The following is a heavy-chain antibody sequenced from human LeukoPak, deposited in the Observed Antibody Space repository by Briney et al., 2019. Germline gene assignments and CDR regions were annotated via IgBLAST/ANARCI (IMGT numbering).Heavy chain of an antibody. J-gene: IGHJ4*02. CDR2: IYYSGST. CDR3: ASLIHNWFGESYYFDY. D-gene: IGHD3-10*01. Sequence: SETLSLTCTVSGGSISSYYWSWLRQPPGKGREWVGSIYYSGSTYYNPSLKSRVTISVDTSKNQFSLKLSSVTAADTAVYYCASLIHNWFGESYYFDYWGQGTLVTVSS. CDR1: GGSISSYY. V-gene: IGHV4-39*01.